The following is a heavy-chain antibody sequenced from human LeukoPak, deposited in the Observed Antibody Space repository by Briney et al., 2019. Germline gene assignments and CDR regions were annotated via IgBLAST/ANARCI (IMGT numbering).Heavy chain of an antibody. Sequence: GRSLRLSCAPPAFSSSIYATRWVRQGPGKGLEQVSGISYNGSQTYYGNSVKDRFTISRDNAKNTVYLQMASLRVDDIAVYYCVRDRGGSGWYYFDYWGERRLVTVSS. J-gene: IGHJ4*02. V-gene: IGHV3-64*01. CDR1: AFSSSIYA. D-gene: IGHD6-19*01. CDR2: ISYNGSQT. CDR3: VRDRGGSGWYYFDY.